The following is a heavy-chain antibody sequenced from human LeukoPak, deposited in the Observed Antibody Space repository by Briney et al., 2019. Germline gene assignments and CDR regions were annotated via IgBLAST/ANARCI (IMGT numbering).Heavy chain of an antibody. V-gene: IGHV4-39*01. CDR1: GGSISSSSYY. Sequence: SETLSLTCTVSGGSISSSSYYWGSIRQPPGKGLEWIGSIYYSGSTYYNPSLKSRVTISVDTSKNQFSLKLSSVTAADTAVYYCARPSTGYSSSWVDWRQGTMVTVSS. D-gene: IGHD6-13*01. CDR3: ARPSTGYSSSWVD. J-gene: IGHJ4*02. CDR2: IYYSGST.